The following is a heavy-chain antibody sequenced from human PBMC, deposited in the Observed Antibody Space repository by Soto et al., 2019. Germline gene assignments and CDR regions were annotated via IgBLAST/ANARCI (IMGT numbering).Heavy chain of an antibody. CDR3: ARHNRYSSTWFEGWFDP. CDR2: IHPGDSDT. CDR1: GYSFTNYW. V-gene: IGHV5-51*03. D-gene: IGHD6-13*01. J-gene: IGHJ5*02. Sequence: EAQLVQSGAEVKKAGESLKISCQGSGYSFTNYWVGWVRQIPGRGLEWMGIIHPGDSDTRYSPFFQGQVTISADKSISTAYLQWSSLKASDTAMYYCARHNRYSSTWFEGWFDPWGQGTLVTVSS.